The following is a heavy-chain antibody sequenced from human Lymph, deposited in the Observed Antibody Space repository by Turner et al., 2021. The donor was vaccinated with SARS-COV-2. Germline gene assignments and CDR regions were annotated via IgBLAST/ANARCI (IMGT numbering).Heavy chain of an antibody. CDR1: GFTFSSYA. J-gene: IGHJ5*02. CDR3: ANLYSSSAAGDP. CDR2: ISGSGGST. V-gene: IGHV3-23*01. D-gene: IGHD6-6*01. Sequence: EVQLLESGGGLVQPGGSLRPSCAASGFTFSSYAMSWVRQAPGKGLGWVSAISGSGGSTYYADSVKGRFTISRDNSKNTLYLQMNSLRAEDTAVYYCANLYSSSAAGDPWGQGTLVTVSS.